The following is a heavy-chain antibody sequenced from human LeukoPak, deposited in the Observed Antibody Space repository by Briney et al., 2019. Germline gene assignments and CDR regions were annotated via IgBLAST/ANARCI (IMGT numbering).Heavy chain of an antibody. CDR2: IIPILGIA. Sequence: ASVKVSCKASGGTFSSYAISWVRQAPGQGLEWMGRIIPILGIANYAQKFQGRVTITADKSTSTAYMELSSLRSEDTAVYYCARGIQRGYSGPANYWGQGTLVTVSS. J-gene: IGHJ4*02. CDR3: ARGIQRGYSGPANY. CDR1: GGTFSSYA. D-gene: IGHD5-12*01. V-gene: IGHV1-69*04.